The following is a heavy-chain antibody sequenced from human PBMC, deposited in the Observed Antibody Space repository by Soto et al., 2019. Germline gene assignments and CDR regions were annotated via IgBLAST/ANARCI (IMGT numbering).Heavy chain of an antibody. J-gene: IGHJ5*02. Sequence: QVQLVQSGAEVKKPGSSVKVSCKASGGTFSSYAISWVRQAPGQGLEWMGGIIPNDDDTRYAQKFQGRVTMTRDRSISTGYMEVSRLRYDDTAVYYCARGRDRAVPSAIDIDGPWGQGTLVTVSS. CDR1: GGTFSSYA. D-gene: IGHD3-10*01. V-gene: IGHV1-2*02. CDR3: ARGRDRAVPSAIDIDGP. CDR2: IIPNDDDT.